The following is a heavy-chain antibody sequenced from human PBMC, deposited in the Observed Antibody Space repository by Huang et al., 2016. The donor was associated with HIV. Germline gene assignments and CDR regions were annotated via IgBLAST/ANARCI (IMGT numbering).Heavy chain of an antibody. J-gene: IGHJ4*02. CDR2: LNPNSGKT. CDR3: ARLTSGWYQDY. V-gene: IGHV1-8*01. D-gene: IGHD6-19*01. Sequence: QVQLVQSGPEVKKPGASVKVSCQTSGYIFSNYDINWGRQAPGQGLQWKGWLNPNSGKTAYGQNFQGRVTLTRSTSTGAAYMVLNSLTAQDTAVYYCARLTSGWYQDYWGQGTLVTVSS. CDR1: GYIFSNYD.